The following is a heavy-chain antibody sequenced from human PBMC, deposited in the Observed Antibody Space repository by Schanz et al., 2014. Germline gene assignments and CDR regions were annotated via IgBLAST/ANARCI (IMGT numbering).Heavy chain of an antibody. CDR1: GYTFISYC. J-gene: IGHJ4*02. D-gene: IGHD6-19*01. CDR3: ARGGYSSGWYDRDIAHFDY. V-gene: IGHV1-18*01. Sequence: QVQLVQSGAEVRKPGASVTVSCKASGYTFISYCISWVRQAPGQGPEFMGWISTFRNEDTNSAQRFQGRLTMSTDTSTSTAYMELRSLRSDDTAVYYCARGGYSSGWYDRDIAHFDYWGQGTLVAVSS. CDR2: ISTFRNEDT.